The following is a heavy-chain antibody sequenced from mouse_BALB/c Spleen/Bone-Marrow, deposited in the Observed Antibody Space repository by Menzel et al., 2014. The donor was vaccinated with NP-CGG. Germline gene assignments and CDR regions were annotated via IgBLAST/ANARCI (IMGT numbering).Heavy chain of an antibody. D-gene: IGHD2-4*01. CDR3: ARHAYYDQTEVSFVY. CDR2: ISGGGSYT. CDR1: GFTFSIYG. V-gene: IGHV5-9-2*01. J-gene: IGHJ3*01. Sequence: EVQGVESGGNLVKSGGSLKLSCAASGFTFSIYGMSWVRQTPEKRLEWVATISGGGSYTFYPDSVKGRFTISRDNAKNNLYLQLSSLRSEDTALYYCARHAYYDQTEVSFVYWGQGTLVTVSA.